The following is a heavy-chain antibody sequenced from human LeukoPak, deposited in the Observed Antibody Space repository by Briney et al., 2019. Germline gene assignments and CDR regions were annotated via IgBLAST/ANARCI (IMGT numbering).Heavy chain of an antibody. CDR1: GYTFTNYG. Sequence: ASVKVSCKASGYTFTNYGISWVRQAPGQGLEGVGWISAKNGKTNYAQKVQGRVTMTTDTSTTTAYMELRSLRSDDTAVYFCARDTVWEKNPDYFDSWGQGTLVTVSS. CDR2: ISAKNGKT. J-gene: IGHJ4*02. D-gene: IGHD1-26*01. V-gene: IGHV1-18*01. CDR3: ARDTVWEKNPDYFDS.